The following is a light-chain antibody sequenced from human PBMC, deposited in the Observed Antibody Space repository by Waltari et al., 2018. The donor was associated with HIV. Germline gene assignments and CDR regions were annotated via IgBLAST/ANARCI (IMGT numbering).Light chain of an antibody. CDR1: SSDVGGYNY. CDR2: DVT. CDR3: CSYAGRYTYV. Sequence: QSALTQPRSVSGSPGQSVTISCTGTSSDVGGYNYVSWYQHHPGKAPKFMLYDVTKRPSGVPGRFSGSKSGNTSSLTISGLQAEDEADYYCCSYAGRYTYVFGTGTKVTVL. J-gene: IGLJ1*01. V-gene: IGLV2-11*01.